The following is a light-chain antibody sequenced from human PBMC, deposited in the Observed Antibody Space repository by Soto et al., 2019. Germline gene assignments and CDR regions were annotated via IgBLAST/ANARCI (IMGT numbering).Light chain of an antibody. V-gene: IGKV3-11*01. J-gene: IGKJ5*01. Sequence: IVLTQSPATLSLSPGERSTLSCRASQSVSSYLAWYQQKPGQAPRLLIYDASNRATGIPARFSGSGSGTEFTLTISSLQSEDFAVYYCQQYNTWPQITFCHRTRLENK. CDR1: QSVSSY. CDR3: QQYNTWPQIT. CDR2: DAS.